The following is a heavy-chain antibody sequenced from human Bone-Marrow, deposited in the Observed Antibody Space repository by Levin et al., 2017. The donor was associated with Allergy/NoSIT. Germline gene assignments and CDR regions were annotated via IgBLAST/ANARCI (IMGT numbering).Heavy chain of an antibody. Sequence: SETLSLTCTVSGGSISSYYWSWIRQPPGKGLEWIGCMYYSGNTTSNPSLKSRVTISLDTSKNQFSLKLSSVTAADTAVYYCARDGVILGDTNYEYGMDVWGQGTTVTVSS. CDR2: MYYSGNT. CDR1: GGSISSYY. V-gene: IGHV4-59*01. CDR3: ARDGVILGDTNYEYGMDV. J-gene: IGHJ6*02. D-gene: IGHD1-26*01.